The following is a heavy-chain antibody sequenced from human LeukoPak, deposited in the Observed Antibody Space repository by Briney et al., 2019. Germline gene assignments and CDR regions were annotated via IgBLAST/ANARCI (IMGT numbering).Heavy chain of an antibody. Sequence: HPGGSLRLSCAASGFTFSSYTMNWVRQAPGKGLEWISYIMRTAADVTSYADSVEGRFIISRDDAKNSLYLQMNSLRDDDTAVYYCVRDWSYAFDLWGQGTMVTVSS. V-gene: IGHV3-48*02. J-gene: IGHJ3*01. CDR2: IMRTAADVT. CDR3: VRDWSYAFDL. CDR1: GFTFSSYT.